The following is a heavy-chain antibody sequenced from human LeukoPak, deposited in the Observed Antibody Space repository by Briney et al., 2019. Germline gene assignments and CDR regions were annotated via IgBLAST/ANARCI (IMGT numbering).Heavy chain of an antibody. Sequence: PSETLSLTCTVSGGSISSYYWSWIRQPPGKGLEWIGYIYYSGSTNYNPSLKSRVTISVDTSKNQFSLKLSSVTAADTAVYYCARAVGVRLFDYWGQGTLVTVSS. V-gene: IGHV4-59*12. D-gene: IGHD1-26*01. CDR1: GGSISSYY. CDR2: IYYSGST. CDR3: ARAVGVRLFDY. J-gene: IGHJ4*02.